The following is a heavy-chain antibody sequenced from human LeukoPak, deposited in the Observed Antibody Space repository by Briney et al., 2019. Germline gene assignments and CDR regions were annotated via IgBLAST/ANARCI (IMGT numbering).Heavy chain of an antibody. CDR2: IRYDGSNK. CDR3: AKSDYYGSGSPPDY. D-gene: IGHD3-10*01. V-gene: IGHV3-30*02. CDR1: GFTFSSYW. J-gene: IGHJ4*02. Sequence: GGSLRLSCAASGFTFSSYWMHWVRQAPGKGLEWVAFIRYDGSNKYYADSVKGRFTISRDNSKNTLYLQMNSLRAEDTAVYYCAKSDYYGSGSPPDYWGQGTLVTVSS.